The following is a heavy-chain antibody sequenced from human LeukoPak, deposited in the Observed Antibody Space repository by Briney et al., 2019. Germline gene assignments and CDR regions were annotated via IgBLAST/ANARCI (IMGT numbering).Heavy chain of an antibody. D-gene: IGHD6-19*01. J-gene: IGHJ6*03. CDR3: ARDGAVHYYMDV. CDR2: ISPNSGGT. CDR1: GYTFTDYY. V-gene: IGHV1-2*02. Sequence: ASVKVSCKASGYTFTDYYTHWVRQAPGQGLEWMGWISPNSGGTNYAQKFLGRVTMTRDTSIGTAYMELSRLRSDDTAVYYCARDGAVHYYMDVWGKGTTVTVSS.